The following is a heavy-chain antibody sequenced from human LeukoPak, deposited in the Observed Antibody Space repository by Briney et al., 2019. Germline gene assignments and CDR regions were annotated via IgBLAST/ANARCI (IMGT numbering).Heavy chain of an antibody. V-gene: IGHV2-5*02. J-gene: IGHJ5*02. CDR2: IYWDDDK. CDR3: ARSKMVRGVIISSAPNWFDP. Sequence: SGPTLVNPTQTLTLTCTFSGFSLSTSGVGVGWIRQPPGKALEWLVLIYWDDDKRYSSSLKSRLTITKDNSKNQVVLTMTNMDPVDTATYYCARSKMVRGVIISSAPNWFDPWGQGTLVTVSS. D-gene: IGHD3-10*01. CDR1: GFSLSTSGVG.